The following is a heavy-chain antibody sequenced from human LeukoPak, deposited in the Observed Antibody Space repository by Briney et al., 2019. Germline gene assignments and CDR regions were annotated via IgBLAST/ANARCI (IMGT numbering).Heavy chain of an antibody. J-gene: IGHJ6*04. CDR1: GFTFSSYT. CDR2: IYSGGST. CDR3: AELGITMIGGV. D-gene: IGHD3-10*02. Sequence: GGSLRLSCAASGFTFSSYTMNWVRQAPGKGLEWVSVIYSGGSTYYADSVKGRFTISRDNSKNTLYLQMNSLRAEDTAVYYCAELGITMIGGVWGKGTTVTISS. V-gene: IGHV3-53*01.